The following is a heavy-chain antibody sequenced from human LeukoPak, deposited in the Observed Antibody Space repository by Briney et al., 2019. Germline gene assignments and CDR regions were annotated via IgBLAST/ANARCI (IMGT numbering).Heavy chain of an antibody. CDR1: GGTFSSYA. V-gene: IGHV1-69*05. D-gene: IGHD2-15*01. CDR3: ATHKDIVVVVAATWPYYFDY. Sequence: SVKVSCKVSGGTFSSYAISWVRQAPGQGLEWMGGIIPIFGTANYAQKFQGRVTITTDESTSTAYMELSNLRSEDTAVYYCATHKDIVVVVAATWPYYFDYWGQGTLVTVSS. J-gene: IGHJ4*02. CDR2: IIPIFGTA.